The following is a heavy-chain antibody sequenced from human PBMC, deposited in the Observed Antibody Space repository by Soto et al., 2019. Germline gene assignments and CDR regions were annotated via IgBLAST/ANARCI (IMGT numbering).Heavy chain of an antibody. Sequence: QVQLVESGGGVVQPGGSLTLSCAASRFTFSNYGMHWVRQAPGEGLEWVAVIPYDGTNHYYADSVRGRFTLSRDKSKNTLYLHMDRLTSDDTAVYYCASDTKTGVVVPGAPKYWGQGTLVAVSS. CDR1: RFTFSNYG. CDR3: ASDTKTGVVVPGAPKY. J-gene: IGHJ4*02. D-gene: IGHD2-2*01. V-gene: IGHV3-30*03. CDR2: IPYDGTNH.